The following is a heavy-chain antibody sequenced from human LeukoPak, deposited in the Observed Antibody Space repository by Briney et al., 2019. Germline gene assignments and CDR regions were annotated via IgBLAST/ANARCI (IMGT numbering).Heavy chain of an antibody. J-gene: IGHJ4*02. CDR3: ASTSKVVVTYYFDY. CDR2: INPNSGGT. D-gene: IGHD3-22*01. CDR1: GYTFTGYY. V-gene: IGHV1-2*02. Sequence: ASVKVSCKASGYTFTGYYMHWVRQAPGQGLEWMGWINPNSGGTNYAQKFQGRVTMTRDTPISTAYMELSRLRSDDTAAYYCASTSKVVVTYYFDYWGQGTLVTVSS.